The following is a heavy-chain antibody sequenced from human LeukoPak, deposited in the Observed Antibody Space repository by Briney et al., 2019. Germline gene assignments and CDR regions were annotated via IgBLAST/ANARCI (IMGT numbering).Heavy chain of an antibody. CDR3: ARHFAYSSSSYFDY. J-gene: IGHJ4*02. V-gene: IGHV4-59*08. CDR1: GGSVSNYY. Sequence: PSETLSLTCSVSGGSVSNYYWSWIRQPPGKGLEWIGYIYYTGSTNYNPSLKSRVTMFEDKSKNQFSLRLYSVTVADTAVYYCARHFAYSSSSYFDYWGQGSLVTVSS. D-gene: IGHD6-6*01. CDR2: IYYTGST.